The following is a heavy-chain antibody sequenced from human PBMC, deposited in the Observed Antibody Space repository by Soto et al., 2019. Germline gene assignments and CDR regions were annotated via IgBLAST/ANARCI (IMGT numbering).Heavy chain of an antibody. CDR2: ISTTGGNT. D-gene: IGHD1-26*01. Sequence: HPGGSLRLSCAASGFTFYSSAMSWVRQAPGKGLEWVSAISTTGGNTLYADSVKGRFTISRDNSKNTLYLQMNSLRAEDTAIYYCAKPSGGSYPESRVFDSWGQGTRVTVSS. J-gene: IGHJ4*02. V-gene: IGHV3-23*01. CDR3: AKPSGGSYPESRVFDS. CDR1: GFTFYSSA.